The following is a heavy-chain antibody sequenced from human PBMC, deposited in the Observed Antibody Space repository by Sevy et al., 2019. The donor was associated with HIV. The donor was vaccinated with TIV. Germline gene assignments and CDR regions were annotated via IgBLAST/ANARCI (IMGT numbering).Heavy chain of an antibody. CDR3: ALAPPVVVVPGAPSWFDP. V-gene: IGHV4-34*01. CDR1: GGSFSGYY. CDR2: INHSGST. J-gene: IGHJ5*02. Sequence: SETLSLTCAVYGGSFSGYYWNWIRQSPGKGLEWIGEINHSGSTHYNPSPKSRVTISMDTSKNQFSLRLNSVTAADTAVYYSALAPPVVVVPGAPSWFDPWGQGTLVTVSS. D-gene: IGHD2-2*01.